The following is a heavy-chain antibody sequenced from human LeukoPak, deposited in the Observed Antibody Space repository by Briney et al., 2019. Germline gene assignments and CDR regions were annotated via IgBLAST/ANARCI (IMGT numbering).Heavy chain of an antibody. J-gene: IGHJ4*02. D-gene: IGHD6-13*01. Sequence: PGRSLRLSCAASGFNFSTYGMHWVRQAPGKGLEWFAGISYDGINKYYADSVKGRFTISRDNSKNMLYLQMSSLRAEDTAVYYCAKDHVTSSSWFPDYWGQGTLVTVSS. CDR1: GFNFSTYG. CDR3: AKDHVTSSSWFPDY. CDR2: ISYDGINK. V-gene: IGHV3-30*18.